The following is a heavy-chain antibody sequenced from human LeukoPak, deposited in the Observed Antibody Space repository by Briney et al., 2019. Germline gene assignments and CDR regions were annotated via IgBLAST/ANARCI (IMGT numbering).Heavy chain of an antibody. CDR1: GFTFSSYA. Sequence: AGGSLRLSCAASGFTFSSYAMSWVRQAPGKGLEWIGEINHSGSTNYNPSLKSRVTISVDTSKNQFSLKLSSVTAADTAVYYCARTTVYCSSTSCYRRGRWFDPWGQGTLVTVSS. D-gene: IGHD2-2*01. J-gene: IGHJ5*02. V-gene: IGHV4-34*01. CDR3: ARTTVYCSSTSCYRRGRWFDP. CDR2: INHSGST.